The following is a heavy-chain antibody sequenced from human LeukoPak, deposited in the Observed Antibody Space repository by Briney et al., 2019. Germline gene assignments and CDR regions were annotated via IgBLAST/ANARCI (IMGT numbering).Heavy chain of an antibody. V-gene: IGHV3-23*01. D-gene: IGHD2-15*01. CDR2: ISASGGTT. CDR1: GFTFSSHA. J-gene: IGHJ4*02. Sequence: PGGSLRLSCAASGFTFSSHAMSWVRQAPGKGLEWVSAISASGGTTYYPDSEKGRFTISRDNSKNTLNLQMNSLRAEDTAVYYCANVGTTIDATYYWGQGTLVTVSS. CDR3: ANVGTTIDATYY.